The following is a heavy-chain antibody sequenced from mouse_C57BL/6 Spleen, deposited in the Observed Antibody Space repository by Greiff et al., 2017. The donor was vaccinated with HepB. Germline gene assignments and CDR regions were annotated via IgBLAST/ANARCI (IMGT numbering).Heavy chain of an antibody. CDR1: GYTFTSYW. Sequence: QVQLQQPGAELVRPGSSVKLSCKASGYTFTSYWMDWVKQRPGQGLEWIGNIYPSDSETHYNQKFKDKATLTVDKSSSTAYMQLSSLTSEDSAVYYCARGYDGRGCWYFDVWGKGTTVTVSS. D-gene: IGHD1-1*01. CDR2: IYPSDSET. CDR3: ARGYDGRGCWYFDV. V-gene: IGHV1-61*01. J-gene: IGHJ1*03.